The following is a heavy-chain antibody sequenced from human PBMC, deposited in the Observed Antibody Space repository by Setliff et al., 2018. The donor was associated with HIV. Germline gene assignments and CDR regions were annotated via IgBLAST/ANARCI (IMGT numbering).Heavy chain of an antibody. CDR1: GGSISSSSYY. CDR2: IYYSGST. D-gene: IGHD3-22*01. V-gene: IGHV4-39*01. J-gene: IGHJ4*02. CDR3: ARHIIPYHYDSSGTYYFDY. Sequence: PSETLSLTCTVSGGSISSSSYYWGWIRQPPGKGLEWIGSIYYSGSTYYNPSLKSRVTISVDTSKNQFSLKLSSVTAADTAVYYCARHIIPYHYDSSGTYYFDYWGQGTLVTVSS.